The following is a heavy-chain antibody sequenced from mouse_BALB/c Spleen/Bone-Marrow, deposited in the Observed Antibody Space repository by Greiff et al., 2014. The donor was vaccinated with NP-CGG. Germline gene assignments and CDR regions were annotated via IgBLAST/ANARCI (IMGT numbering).Heavy chain of an antibody. D-gene: IGHD2-4*01. J-gene: IGHJ2*01. CDR2: ISSGGSYT. CDR1: GFTFSSYG. Sequence: DVHLVESGGDLVKPGGSLKLSCAASGFTFSSYGMSWVRQTPDKRLEWVATISSGGSYTYYPDSVKGRFTISRGNAKNTLYLQMSSLKSEDTDMYYCARQTYYDYDGYFDYWGQGTTLTVSS. V-gene: IGHV5-6*01. CDR3: ARQTYYDYDGYFDY.